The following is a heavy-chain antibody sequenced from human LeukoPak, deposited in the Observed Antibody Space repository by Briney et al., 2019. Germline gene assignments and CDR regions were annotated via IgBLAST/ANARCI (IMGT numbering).Heavy chain of an antibody. CDR2: ISGSGGST. Sequence: GGSLRLSCAASGFTFNSYGMSWVRQAPGKGLEWVSGISGSGGSTYYADSVKGRFTISRDNSKNTLYLQMNSLRAEDTAVYYCAKGVDTGMAYYYYYYMDVWGKGTTVTISS. J-gene: IGHJ6*03. CDR3: AKGVDTGMAYYYYYYMDV. CDR1: GFTFNSYG. D-gene: IGHD5-18*01. V-gene: IGHV3-23*01.